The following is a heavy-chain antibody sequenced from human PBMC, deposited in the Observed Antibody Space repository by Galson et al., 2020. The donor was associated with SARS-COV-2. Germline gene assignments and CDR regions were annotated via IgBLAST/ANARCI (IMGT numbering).Heavy chain of an antibody. D-gene: IGHD4-17*01. V-gene: IGHV4-59*01. CDR3: ARQINYGGNPIEYFQH. J-gene: IGHJ1*01. CDR2: IYYSGST. Sequence: ASETLSLTCTVSGGSISSYYWSWIRQPLGKGLEWIGYIYYSGSTNYNPSLKSRVTISVDTSKNQFSLKLSSVTAADTAMYYCARQINYGGNPIEYFQHWGQGTLVTVSS. CDR1: GGSISSYY.